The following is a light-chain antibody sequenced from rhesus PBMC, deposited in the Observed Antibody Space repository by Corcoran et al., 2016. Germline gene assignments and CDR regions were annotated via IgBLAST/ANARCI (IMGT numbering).Light chain of an antibody. Sequence: DIQMTQSPSSLSASVGDTVTITCRASQGISNYLAWYQQKPEKAPKPLIYYAINLEIGVPSRVSGNGCWTDFTLTISSLQPENFATYDCPQHNSYPFTFGPGTKLGIK. J-gene: IGKJ3*01. V-gene: IGKV1S14*01. CDR3: PQHNSYPFT. CDR1: QGISNY. CDR2: YAI.